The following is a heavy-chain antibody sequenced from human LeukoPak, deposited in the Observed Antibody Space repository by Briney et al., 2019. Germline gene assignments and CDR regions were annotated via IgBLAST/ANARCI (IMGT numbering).Heavy chain of an antibody. V-gene: IGHV1-69*13. CDR3: ARGIGELPFDY. CDR2: IIPTFGTA. J-gene: IGHJ4*02. CDR1: GGTFSIYA. Sequence: WASVKVSCKASGGTFSIYAISWVRQAPGQGLEWMGGIIPTFGTANYAQKFQGRVTITADESTSTAYMELSSLRSGGTAVYYCARGIGELPFDYWGQGTLVTVSS. D-gene: IGHD1-26*01.